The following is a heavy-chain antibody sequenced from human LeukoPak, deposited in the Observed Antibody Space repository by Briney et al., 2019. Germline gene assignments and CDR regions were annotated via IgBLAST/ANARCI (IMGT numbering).Heavy chain of an antibody. J-gene: IGHJ3*02. CDR3: ATTRDDYGDAFDI. CDR2: IYHSGST. V-gene: IGHV4-38-2*01. CDR1: GFTFSSYE. D-gene: IGHD4-17*01. Sequence: GSLRLSCAASGFTFSSYEMNWVRQAPGKGLEWIGSIYHSGSTYYNPSLKSRVTISVDTSKNQFSLKLSSVTAADTAVYYCATTRDDYGDAFDIWGQGTMVTVSS.